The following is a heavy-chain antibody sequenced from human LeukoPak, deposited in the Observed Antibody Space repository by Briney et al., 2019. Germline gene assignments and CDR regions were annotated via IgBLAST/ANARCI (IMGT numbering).Heavy chain of an antibody. CDR3: AKDSSSSNYYYGLDV. Sequence: SGGSLRLSCAASGFTFSSYGMHWVRQAPGKGLEWVAVISYDGANKYYADSVKGRFTISRDNSKNTLYLQMNSLRGDDTGMYFCAKDSSSSNYYYGLDVWGQGTTVTVSS. J-gene: IGHJ6*02. V-gene: IGHV3-30*18. CDR2: ISYDGANK. CDR1: GFTFSSYG. D-gene: IGHD6-13*01.